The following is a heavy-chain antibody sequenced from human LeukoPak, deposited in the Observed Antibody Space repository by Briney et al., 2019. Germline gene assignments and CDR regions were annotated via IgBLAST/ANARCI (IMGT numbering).Heavy chain of an antibody. D-gene: IGHD4-23*01. CDR2: FDPEDGET. Sequence: GASVKVSCKVSGYTLTELSMHWVRQAPGKGLEWMGGFDPEDGETIYAQKFQGRVTMTEDTSTDTAHMELRSLRSDDTAVYYCARQGYSGHSQGAADYWGQGTLVTVSS. CDR1: GYTLTELS. J-gene: IGHJ4*02. V-gene: IGHV1-24*01. CDR3: ARQGYSGHSQGAADY.